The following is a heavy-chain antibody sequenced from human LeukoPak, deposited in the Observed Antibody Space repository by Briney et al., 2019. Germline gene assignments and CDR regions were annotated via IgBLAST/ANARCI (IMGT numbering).Heavy chain of an antibody. CDR3: ARSGLATCHY. V-gene: IGHV3-23*01. Sequence: PGGSLRLSCQASGFIFTDYAMSWVRQAPGKGLEWVSSINNGAGDTFFADSVKGRFTISRDDYRGMVYLQMNSLTAEDPAVYYCARSGLATCHYWGQGTLVTLSS. CDR1: GFIFTDYA. J-gene: IGHJ4*02. D-gene: IGHD3-10*01. CDR2: INNGAGDT.